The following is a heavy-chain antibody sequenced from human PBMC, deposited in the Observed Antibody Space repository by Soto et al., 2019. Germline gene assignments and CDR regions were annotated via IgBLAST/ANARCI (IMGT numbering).Heavy chain of an antibody. Sequence: PSETLALTCTVSGRSMSGYYWSWIRQPAGERLEWSGRIYPSGTTDFNPSLKGRVTMSVDTSKNQFSLKLTSVTAADTALYYCAREDYYDTGYYVVWGQGTQVTVSS. CDR2: IYPSGTT. V-gene: IGHV4-4*07. J-gene: IGHJ4*02. CDR3: AREDYYDTGYYVV. CDR1: GRSMSGYY. D-gene: IGHD3-9*01.